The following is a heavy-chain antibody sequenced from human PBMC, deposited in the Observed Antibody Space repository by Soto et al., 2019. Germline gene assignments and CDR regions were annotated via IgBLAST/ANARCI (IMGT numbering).Heavy chain of an antibody. V-gene: IGHV4-59*01. CDR1: GGSISSYY. D-gene: IGHD3-22*01. J-gene: IGHJ6*02. Sequence: PSETLSLTCTVSGGSISSYYWSWIRQPPGKGLEWIGYIYYSGSTNYNPSLKSRVTISVDTSKNQFSLKLSSVTAADTAVYYCARDREYYYDSSGLNYYYYGMDVWGQGTTVTVSS. CDR3: ARDREYYYDSSGLNYYYYGMDV. CDR2: IYYSGST.